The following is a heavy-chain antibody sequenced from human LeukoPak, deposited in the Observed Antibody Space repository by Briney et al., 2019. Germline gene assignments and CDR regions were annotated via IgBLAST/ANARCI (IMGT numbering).Heavy chain of an antibody. D-gene: IGHD2-21*02. CDR2: ISGGGGNT. V-gene: IGHV3-23*01. Sequence: GGSLRLSCAASGFSFSSYAMSWVRQAPGKGLQWVSVISGGGGNTYYAESVKGRFTISRDNSKNTLYLQMNSLRAEDTAVYYCAKNNGGHCYLPLDYWGQGTLVTVSS. J-gene: IGHJ4*02. CDR3: AKNNGGHCYLPLDY. CDR1: GFSFSSYA.